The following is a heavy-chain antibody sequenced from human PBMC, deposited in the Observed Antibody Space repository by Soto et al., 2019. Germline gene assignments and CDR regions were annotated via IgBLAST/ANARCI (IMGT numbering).Heavy chain of an antibody. V-gene: IGHV1-69*02. CDR1: GVTFSTYT. Sequence: QVQLVQSGAEVKKPRSSVKVSCKASGVTFSTYTIIWVRQAPGQGLEGMGRILPMLDITNSAQRFQGRVTITADKSTSTAYLELSSLRSEDTAVYYCTLGSWSAETFDIWGRGTMVTVSS. CDR3: TLGSWSAETFDI. J-gene: IGHJ3*02. CDR2: ILPMLDIT. D-gene: IGHD6-13*01.